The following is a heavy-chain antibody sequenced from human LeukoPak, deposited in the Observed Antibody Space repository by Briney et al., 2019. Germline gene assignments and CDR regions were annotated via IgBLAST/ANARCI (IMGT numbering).Heavy chain of an antibody. CDR2: INPNSGGT. V-gene: IGHV1-2*02. J-gene: IGHJ4*02. CDR3: AREDSSGLYYFDY. D-gene: IGHD3-22*01. CDR1: GYTFTGYY. Sequence: GASVKVSCKASGYTFTGYYMHWVRQAPGQGLEWMGWINPNSGGTNYAQKFQGRVTMTRDTSISTAYMELSRLRSDDTAVYYCAREDSSGLYYFDYWGQRTLVTVSS.